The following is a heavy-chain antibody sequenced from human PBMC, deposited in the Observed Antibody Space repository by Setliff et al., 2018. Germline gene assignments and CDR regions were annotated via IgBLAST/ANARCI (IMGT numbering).Heavy chain of an antibody. CDR3: ARMSGFQYMDV. J-gene: IGHJ6*03. CDR1: DDSISSRHYY. V-gene: IGHV4-61*09. D-gene: IGHD3-3*01. Sequence: SLTCTVSDDSISSRHYYWSWIRQPAGKGLEWLGQIYTSWSTNHNPSLKGRATLSIDASKRQFSLKLTSVTAADTAVYYCARMSGFQYMDVWGKGTTVTVSS. CDR2: IYTSWST.